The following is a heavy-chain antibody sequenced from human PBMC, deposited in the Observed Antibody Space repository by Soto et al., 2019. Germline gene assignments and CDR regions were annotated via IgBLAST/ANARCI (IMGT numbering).Heavy chain of an antibody. CDR3: ARGYTGDEGSY. CDR2: ISYDANSK. CDR1: GFTFSSYG. J-gene: IGHJ4*02. D-gene: IGHD5-12*01. V-gene: IGHV3-30*03. Sequence: QVQLVESGGGVVQPGGSLRLSCAASGFTFSSYGMPWIRQAPGKGLEGVAIISYDANSKYFIDSVKGRFTISRDNSKNTVYLQMNSLRPEDTAVYYCARGYTGDEGSYWGQGTLVTVSS.